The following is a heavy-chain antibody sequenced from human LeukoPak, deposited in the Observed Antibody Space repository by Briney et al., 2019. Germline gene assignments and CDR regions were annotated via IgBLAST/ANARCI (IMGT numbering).Heavy chain of an antibody. CDR3: ARGMVRPYYGMDV. V-gene: IGHV3-74*01. Sequence: PGGSLRLSCAASGFTFSSYWMHWVRQAPGKGLVWVSRINSDGSSTSYADSVKGRFTISRDNAKNTLYLQMSSLRAEDTAVYYCARGMVRPYYGMDVWGKGTTVTVSS. J-gene: IGHJ6*04. D-gene: IGHD3-10*01. CDR1: GFTFSSYW. CDR2: INSDGSST.